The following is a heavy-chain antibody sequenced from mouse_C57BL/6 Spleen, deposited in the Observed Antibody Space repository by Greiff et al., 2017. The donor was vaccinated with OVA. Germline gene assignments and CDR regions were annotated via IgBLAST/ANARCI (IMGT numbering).Heavy chain of an antibody. V-gene: IGHV5-4*01. J-gene: IGHJ3*01. Sequence: EVKVVESGGGLVKPGGSLKLSCAASGFTFSSYAMSWVRQTPEKRLEWVATISDGGSYTYYPDNVKGRFTISRDNAKNNLYLQMSHLKSEDTAMYYCARDGDTTVVDQFAYWGQGTLVTVSA. CDR1: GFTFSSYA. CDR2: ISDGGSYT. D-gene: IGHD1-1*01. CDR3: ARDGDTTVVDQFAY.